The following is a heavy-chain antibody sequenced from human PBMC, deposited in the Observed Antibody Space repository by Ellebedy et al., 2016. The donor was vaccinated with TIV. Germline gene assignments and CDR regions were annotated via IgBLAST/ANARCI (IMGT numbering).Heavy chain of an antibody. D-gene: IGHD3-10*01. Sequence: GESLKISCAASGFTFSTYGMHWVRQAPGKGPEWVAMLSYDGNNKDHADSVKGRFSISRDNSKNTLYLQINTLRAEDTAVYYCARVGKRGYYYMDVWGKGTTVTVSS. V-gene: IGHV3-30*03. CDR2: LSYDGNNK. J-gene: IGHJ6*03. CDR1: GFTFSTYG. CDR3: ARVGKRGYYYMDV.